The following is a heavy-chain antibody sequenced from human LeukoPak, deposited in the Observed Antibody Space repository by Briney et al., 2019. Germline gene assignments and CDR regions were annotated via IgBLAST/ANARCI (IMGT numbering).Heavy chain of an antibody. Sequence: KPSETLSLTCTVSGGSISNYSWSWIRQPAGKGLEWIGRISSSGSTNYNPSLKSRVTVSVGTSKNQFSLELNSVTAADTAVYYCARDQGFFDSWGQGTLVTVSS. V-gene: IGHV4-4*07. CDR3: ARDQGFFDS. J-gene: IGHJ4*02. CDR2: ISSSGST. CDR1: GGSISNYS.